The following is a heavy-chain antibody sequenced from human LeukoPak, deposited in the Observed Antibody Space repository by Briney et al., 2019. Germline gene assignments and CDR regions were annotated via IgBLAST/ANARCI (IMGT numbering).Heavy chain of an antibody. J-gene: IGHJ4*02. Sequence: GGSLGLSCAASGFTFSSYGMHWVRQAPGKGLEWVAVISYDGSNKYYADSVKGRFTISRDNSKDTLYLQMNSLRAEDTAVYYCAKLRSWGQGTLVTVSS. CDR2: ISYDGSNK. CDR1: GFTFSSYG. CDR3: AKLRS. V-gene: IGHV3-30*18. D-gene: IGHD4/OR15-4a*01.